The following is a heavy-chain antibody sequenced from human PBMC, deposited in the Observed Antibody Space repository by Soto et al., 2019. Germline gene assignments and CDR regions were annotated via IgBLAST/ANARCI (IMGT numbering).Heavy chain of an antibody. V-gene: IGHV4-39*01. J-gene: IGHJ5*02. Sequence: SSETLSLTCTVSGGSISSSSYYWGWIRQPPGKGLEWIGSIYYSGSTYFNPSLKSRVTISVDTSKNQFSLKLSSVAAADTAVYYCARQKGPPAGRSNWFDPWGQGTLVTVSS. CDR3: ARQKGPPAGRSNWFDP. CDR1: GGSISSSSYY. CDR2: IYYSGST. D-gene: IGHD2-2*01.